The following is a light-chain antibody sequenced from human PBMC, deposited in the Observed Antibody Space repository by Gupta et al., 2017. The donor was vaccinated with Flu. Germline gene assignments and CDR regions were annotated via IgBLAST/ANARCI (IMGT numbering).Light chain of an antibody. CDR2: AAS. CDR1: RGRSSD. J-gene: IGKJ4*02. CDR3: QQSYSTPPT. V-gene: IGKV1-39*01. Sequence: PSSRSASVGDRMTSNCRASRGRSSDLNWYQQRPGKAPKLLSYAASSLQSGVPSRFSGSGSGTDFTLTISSLEPEDVATYYCQQSYSTPPTFGGGTKVEIK.